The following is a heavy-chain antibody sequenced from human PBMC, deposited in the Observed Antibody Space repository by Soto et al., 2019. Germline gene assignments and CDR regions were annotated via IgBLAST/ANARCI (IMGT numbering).Heavy chain of an antibody. Sequence: QGQLVESGGGVVQTGRSLRLSCAASGFTFSAYAMHWVRQAPGKGLEWVAVTSYDGGNKYYADSVKGRFTISRDNSKNTLYLQMNSLRADDTAVYYCARDPRDGYNRYFDYWGQGPLVTVSS. V-gene: IGHV3-30-3*01. CDR3: ARDPRDGYNRYFDY. D-gene: IGHD5-12*01. J-gene: IGHJ4*02. CDR2: TSYDGGNK. CDR1: GFTFSAYA.